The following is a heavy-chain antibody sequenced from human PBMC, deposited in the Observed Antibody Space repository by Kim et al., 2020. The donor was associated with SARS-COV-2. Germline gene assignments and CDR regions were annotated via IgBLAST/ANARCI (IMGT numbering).Heavy chain of an antibody. CDR1: GFTFSSYT. CDR3: VKSYCSGGSCYYFDY. D-gene: IGHD2-15*01. J-gene: IGHJ4*02. V-gene: IGHV3-64D*06. CDR2: ISTDGGST. Sequence: GGSLRLSCSASGFTFSSYTMHWVRQAPGKGLEWVSPISTDGGSTNYADSVKGRFTISRDNSQNTLYLQMSSLRVEDTAVYYCVKSYCSGGSCYYFDYWGQGTLVTVSS.